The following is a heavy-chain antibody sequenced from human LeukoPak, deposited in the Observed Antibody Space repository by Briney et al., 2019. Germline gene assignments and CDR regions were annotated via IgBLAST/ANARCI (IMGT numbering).Heavy chain of an antibody. Sequence: PGGSLRLSCVTSGFTFSNPAVHWVRQAPGKGLEWVSAISGSGGSTYYADSVKGRFTISRDNSKNTLYLQMNSLRAEDTAVYYSAKHYYDGSGYYPEGWYFDLWGRGTLVTVSS. D-gene: IGHD3-22*01. CDR3: AKHYYDGSGYYPEGWYFDL. CDR2: ISGSGGST. V-gene: IGHV3-23*01. CDR1: GFTFSNPA. J-gene: IGHJ2*01.